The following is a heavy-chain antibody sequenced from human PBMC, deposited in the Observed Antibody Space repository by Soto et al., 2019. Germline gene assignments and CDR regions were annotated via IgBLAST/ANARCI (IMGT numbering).Heavy chain of an antibody. CDR3: ARRWGSAADY. CDR2: IYYSGST. Sequence: SETLSLTCTVSGGSISSGDYYWSWIRQPPEKGLEWIGYIYYSGSTNYNPSLKSRVTISVDTSKNQFSLKLSSVTAADTAVYYCARRWGSAADYWGQGTLVTVSS. CDR1: GGSISSGDYY. J-gene: IGHJ4*02. V-gene: IGHV4-30-4*01. D-gene: IGHD2-15*01.